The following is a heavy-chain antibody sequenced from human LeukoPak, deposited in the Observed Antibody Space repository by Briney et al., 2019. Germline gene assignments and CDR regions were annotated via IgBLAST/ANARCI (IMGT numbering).Heavy chain of an antibody. CDR3: ARVSSGYSGY. Sequence: SETLSLTCTVSGGSISSSSYYWGWIRQPPGKGLEWIGSIYYSGSTYYNPSLKSRVTISVDTSKNQFSPKLSSVTAADTAVYYCARVSSGYSGYWGQGTLVTVSS. J-gene: IGHJ4*02. CDR2: IYYSGST. D-gene: IGHD3-22*01. V-gene: IGHV4-39*01. CDR1: GGSISSSSYY.